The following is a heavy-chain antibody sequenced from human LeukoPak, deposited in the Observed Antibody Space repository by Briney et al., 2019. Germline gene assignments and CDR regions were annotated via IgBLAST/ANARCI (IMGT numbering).Heavy chain of an antibody. D-gene: IGHD6-13*01. CDR1: GFTFSSYA. J-gene: IGHJ4*02. CDR3: AKGIAAATRYYFDY. Sequence: PGGSLRLSPAASGFTFSSYAMSWVPEAPGKGLERVSAISGSGGSTYYAGSVKGRFTISRDNSKNTLYLQMNSLRAEDTAVYYCAKGIAAATRYYFDYWGQGTLVTVSS. V-gene: IGHV3-23*01. CDR2: ISGSGGST.